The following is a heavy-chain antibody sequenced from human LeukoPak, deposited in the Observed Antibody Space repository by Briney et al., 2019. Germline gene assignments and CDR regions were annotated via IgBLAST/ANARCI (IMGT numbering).Heavy chain of an antibody. CDR3: ARDIHYYYLDV. CDR2: IYYSGST. CDR1: GGSISDYY. V-gene: IGHV4-59*12. Sequence: SETLSLTCTVSGGSISDYYWSWIRQPPGKGLEWIGYIYYSGSTNYNPSLKSRVTMSVGTSKNQFSLKLSSVTAADTAVYYCARDIHYYYLDVWGKGTTVTVSS. J-gene: IGHJ6*03.